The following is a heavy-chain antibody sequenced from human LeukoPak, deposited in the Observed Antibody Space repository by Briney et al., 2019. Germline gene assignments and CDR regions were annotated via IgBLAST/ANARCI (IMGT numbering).Heavy chain of an antibody. D-gene: IGHD6-13*01. CDR1: GFTFSSYS. CDR3: ASVYSSSHPGD. CDR2: ISSSRSYI. V-gene: IGHV3-21*01. Sequence: PGGSLRLSCAASGFTFSSYSMNWVRQAPGKGLEWVSSISSSRSYIYYADSVKGRFTISRDNAKNALYLQMNSPRAEDTAVYYCASVYSSSHPGDWGQGTLVTVSS. J-gene: IGHJ4*02.